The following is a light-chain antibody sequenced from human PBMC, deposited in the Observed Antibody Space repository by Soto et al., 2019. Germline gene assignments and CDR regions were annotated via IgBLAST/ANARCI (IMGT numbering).Light chain of an antibody. J-gene: IGLJ2*01. CDR1: SSDVGGYNY. V-gene: IGLV2-14*01. CDR3: SSYTSSSTLV. CDR2: EVS. Sequence: QSALTQPASVSGSPGQSITISCTGTSSDVGGYNYVSWYQQHPGIAPKLMISEVSNRPSGVSNRFSGSKSGNTDSLTISGLQAEDEADYYCSSYTSSSTLVFGGGTKLTVL.